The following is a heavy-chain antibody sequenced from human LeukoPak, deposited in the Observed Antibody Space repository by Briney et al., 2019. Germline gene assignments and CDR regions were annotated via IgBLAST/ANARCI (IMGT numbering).Heavy chain of an antibody. V-gene: IGHV4-61*01. CDR2: IYYSGST. Sequence: SETLSLTCTVSGGSVSSGSYYWSWIRQPPGKGLEWIGYIYYSGSTNYNPSLKSRVTISVDTSKNQFSLKLSSVTAADTAVYYCARDAYITGTTAIDYWGQGTLVTVSS. D-gene: IGHD1-7*01. CDR3: ARDAYITGTTAIDY. CDR1: GGSVSSGSYY. J-gene: IGHJ4*02.